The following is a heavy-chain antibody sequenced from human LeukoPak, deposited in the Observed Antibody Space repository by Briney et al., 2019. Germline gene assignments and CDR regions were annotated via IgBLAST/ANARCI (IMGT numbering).Heavy chain of an antibody. V-gene: IGHV1-69*13. CDR3: ARIPEMATTTGSAFDI. J-gene: IGHJ3*02. D-gene: IGHD5-24*01. CDR2: IIPIFGTA. Sequence: SVKVSCKASGYTFTGNYIHWVRQAPGQGLEWMGGIIPIFGTANYAQKFQGRVTITADESTSTAYMELSSLRSEDTAVYYCARIPEMATTTGSAFDIWGQGTMVTVSS. CDR1: GYTFTGNY.